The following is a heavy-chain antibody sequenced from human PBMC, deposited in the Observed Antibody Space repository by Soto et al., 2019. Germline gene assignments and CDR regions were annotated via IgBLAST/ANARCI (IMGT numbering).Heavy chain of an antibody. V-gene: IGHV4-59*01. CDR1: GGSISSYY. CDR2: IYYSGST. J-gene: IGHJ4*02. D-gene: IGHD6-13*01. Sequence: TLSLTCTVSGGSISSYYWSWIRQPPGKGLEWIGYIYYSGSTNYNPSLKSRVTISVDTSKNQFSLKLSSVTAADTAVYYCARDSLAAAGPYYFDYWGQGTLVTVSS. CDR3: ARDSLAAAGPYYFDY.